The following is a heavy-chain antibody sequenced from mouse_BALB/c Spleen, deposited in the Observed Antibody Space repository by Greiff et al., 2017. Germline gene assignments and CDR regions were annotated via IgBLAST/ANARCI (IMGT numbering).Heavy chain of an antibody. CDR3: ARDGNYYVAAY. D-gene: IGHD2-1*01. J-gene: IGHJ3*01. Sequence: QVQLQQSGAELMKPGASVKISCKATGYTFSSYWIEWVKQRPGHGLEWIGEILPGSGSTNYNEKFKGKATFTADTSSNTAYMQLSSLTSEDSAVYYCARDGNYYVAAYWGQGTLVTVSA. CDR1: GYTFSSYW. V-gene: IGHV1-9*01. CDR2: ILPGSGST.